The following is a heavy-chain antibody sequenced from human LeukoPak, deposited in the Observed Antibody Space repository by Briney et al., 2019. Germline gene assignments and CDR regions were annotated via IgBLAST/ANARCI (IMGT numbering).Heavy chain of an antibody. CDR1: GGSFSSYS. Sequence: PSETLSLTCAVYGGSFSSYSRSWVRQPPGKGLGWIGYIYYSGSTNYTPSLKSRVTISVDTSKNQFSLKLSSVTAADTAVYYCARVPPYYDILTGYSPYGMDVWGKGTTVTVSS. D-gene: IGHD3-9*01. CDR3: ARVPPYYDILTGYSPYGMDV. CDR2: IYYSGST. V-gene: IGHV4-59*01. J-gene: IGHJ6*04.